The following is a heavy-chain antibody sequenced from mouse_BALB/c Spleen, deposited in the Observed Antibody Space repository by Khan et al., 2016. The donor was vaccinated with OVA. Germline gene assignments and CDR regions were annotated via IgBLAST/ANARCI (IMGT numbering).Heavy chain of an antibody. CDR3: ARTPGYYGSNYFDY. CDR2: ISSDGSYT. V-gene: IGHV5-9-3*01. CDR1: GFTFSNYA. J-gene: IGHJ2*01. D-gene: IGHD1-1*01. Sequence: EVELVESGGGLVKPGGSLKLSCAASGFTFSNYAMSWIRQTPEKRLEWVATISSDGSYTYYPDSVKGRFTISRDNAKNTLNLQMSSLRSEDTAMSFCARTPGYYGSNYFDYWGQGTTLTVSS.